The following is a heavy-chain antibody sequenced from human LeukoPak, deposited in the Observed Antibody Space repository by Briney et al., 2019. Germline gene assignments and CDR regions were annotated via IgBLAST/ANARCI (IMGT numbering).Heavy chain of an antibody. CDR1: GYTFTGYY. Sequence: ASVTVSCKASGYTFTGYYMHWVRQAPGQGLEWMGWINPNSGGTNYAQKFQGRVTMTRDTSISTAYMELSRLRSDDTAVYYCARDVTPRGGYSINWFDPWGQGTLVTVSS. V-gene: IGHV1-2*02. J-gene: IGHJ5*02. D-gene: IGHD1-26*01. CDR3: ARDVTPRGGYSINWFDP. CDR2: INPNSGGT.